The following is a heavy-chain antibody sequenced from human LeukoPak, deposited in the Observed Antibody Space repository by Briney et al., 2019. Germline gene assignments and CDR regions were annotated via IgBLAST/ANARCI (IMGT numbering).Heavy chain of an antibody. CDR3: ARAPRDIVVVPAAIPPSYYMDV. Sequence: SVEVSCKASGGTFSSYAISWVRQAPGQGLEWMGGIIPIFGTANYAQKFQGRVTITADESTSTAYMELRSLRSDDTAVYYCARAPRDIVVVPAAIPPSYYMDVWGKGTTVTVSS. CDR2: IIPIFGTA. J-gene: IGHJ6*03. V-gene: IGHV1-69*13. D-gene: IGHD2-2*02. CDR1: GGTFSSYA.